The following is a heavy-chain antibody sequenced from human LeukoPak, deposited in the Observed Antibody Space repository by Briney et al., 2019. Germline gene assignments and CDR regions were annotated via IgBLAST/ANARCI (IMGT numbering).Heavy chain of an antibody. Sequence: PSETLSLTCTVSGGSISSYYWSWIRQPPGKGLEWIGYIYYSGSTNYNPSLKSRVTISVDTFKNQFSLKLSSVTAADTAVYYCARGPDGYNWAFDYWGQGTLVTVSS. CDR1: GGSISSYY. D-gene: IGHD5-24*01. J-gene: IGHJ4*02. CDR3: ARGPDGYNWAFDY. V-gene: IGHV4-59*01. CDR2: IYYSGST.